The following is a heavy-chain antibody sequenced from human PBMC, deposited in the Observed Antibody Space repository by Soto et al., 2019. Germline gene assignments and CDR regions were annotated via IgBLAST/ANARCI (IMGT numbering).Heavy chain of an antibody. CDR2: IKRKTDGGTT. Sequence: EVQLVESGGGLVKPGGSLRLSCAASGFTFSNAWMSWVRQAPGKGLEWVGRIKRKTDGGTTDYAAPVKGRFTISRDDSKNTLYLKMNCLKTEDTAVYYCTTGIVVVIPSGMDVWGQGTTVTVSS. J-gene: IGHJ6*02. CDR3: TTGIVVVIPSGMDV. CDR1: GFTFSNAW. D-gene: IGHD3-22*01. V-gene: IGHV3-15*01.